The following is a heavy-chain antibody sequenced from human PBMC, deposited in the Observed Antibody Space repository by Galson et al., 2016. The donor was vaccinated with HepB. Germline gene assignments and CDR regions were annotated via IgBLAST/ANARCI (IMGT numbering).Heavy chain of an antibody. CDR3: AKDYSGYYFDGTGYYNAFDY. CDR1: GFTFSTYG. J-gene: IGHJ4*02. Sequence: SLRLSCAASGFTFSTYGMHWVRQAPGKGLEWVAVISYDRSNKNYAASVKRRFTISRDNSKNTLYLEMTSLREEDTAVYYCAKDYSGYYFDGTGYYNAFDYWGQGALVTVSS. D-gene: IGHD3-22*01. V-gene: IGHV3-30*18. CDR2: ISYDRSNK.